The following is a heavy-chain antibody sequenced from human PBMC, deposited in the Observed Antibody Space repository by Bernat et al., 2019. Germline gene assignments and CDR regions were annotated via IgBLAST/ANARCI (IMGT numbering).Heavy chain of an antibody. J-gene: IGHJ4*02. CDR1: GFTFNIYA. V-gene: IGHV3-23*01. D-gene: IGHD5-18*01. Sequence: EVQLLESGGGLVQPGGSLRLSCAASGFTFNIYAMSWVRQAPGRGLDGVSAMNGSVGGAYYTDTRKGRFTIAREKSKNALYTQIKRLRAEDTSVYNCAKERGYSYGSLNGYFDYWGQGTLVTVSS. CDR3: AKERGYSYGSLNGYFDY. CDR2: MNGSVGGA.